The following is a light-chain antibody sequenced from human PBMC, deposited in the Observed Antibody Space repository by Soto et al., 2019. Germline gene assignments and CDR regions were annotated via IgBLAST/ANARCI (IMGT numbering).Light chain of an antibody. J-gene: IGLJ2*01. CDR3: CSYAGSSTYVV. V-gene: IGLV2-23*01. Sequence: QSALTQPGSVSGSPGQSITISCTGTSSDVGSYNLVSWYQHHPGKAPKLIIYEGSKRPSGVSNRFSGSKSGNTASLTISGLQAEDEADYYCCSYAGSSTYVVFGGGTKLTVL. CDR1: SSDVGSYNL. CDR2: EGS.